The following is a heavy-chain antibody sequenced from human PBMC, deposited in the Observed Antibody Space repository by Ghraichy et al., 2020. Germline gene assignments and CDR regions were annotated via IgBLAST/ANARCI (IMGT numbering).Heavy chain of an antibody. J-gene: IGHJ4*02. D-gene: IGHD3-10*01. CDR1: GGSVSSGAYY. CDR3: AREETARYYGSGTYSATGFYYFDY. CDR2: VYTTGTT. Sequence: SETLSLTCTVSGGSVSSGAYYWSWIRQPAGKGLEWIGRVYTTGTTNYNPSLKSRVTISVDTSKNQFSLKLTSVTAADTAVYYCAREETARYYGSGTYSATGFYYFDYWGQGTLVTVSS. V-gene: IGHV4-61*02.